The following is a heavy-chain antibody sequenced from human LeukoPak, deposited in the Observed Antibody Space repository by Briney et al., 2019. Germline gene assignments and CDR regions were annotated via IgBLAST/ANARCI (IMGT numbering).Heavy chain of an antibody. CDR2: IKQDGSEK. J-gene: IGHJ4*02. Sequence: GGSLRLSCAASGFTFRSYWMRWVRQAPGKGLEWVANIKQDGSEKNYVDSVKGRFTISRDNAKNSLYLQMNSLRAEDTAMYYCASGLELDYWGQGTLVTVSS. V-gene: IGHV3-7*03. CDR1: GFTFRSYW. CDR3: ASGLELDY.